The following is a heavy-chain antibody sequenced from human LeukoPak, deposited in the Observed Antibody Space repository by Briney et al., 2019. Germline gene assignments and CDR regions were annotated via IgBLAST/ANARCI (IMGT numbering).Heavy chain of an antibody. J-gene: IGHJ5*02. CDR2: IYHSGST. V-gene: IGHV4-4*02. Sequence: SGTLSLTCAVSGVCISSSNWWSWVRQTPGKELEWIGEIYHSGSTNYNPSLKSRVTISVDTSKNQFSLKLSSVTAADTAVYYCARGYSSGWYGFLENNWFDPWGQGTLVTVSS. CDR1: GVCISSSNW. CDR3: ARGYSSGWYGFLENNWFDP. D-gene: IGHD6-19*01.